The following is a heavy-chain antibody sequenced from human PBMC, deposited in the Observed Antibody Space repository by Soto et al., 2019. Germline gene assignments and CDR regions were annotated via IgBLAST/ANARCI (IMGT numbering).Heavy chain of an antibody. Sequence: ESGGGLAKPGGSLRLSCAASGFIFSGDSMNWVRQAPGKGLEWVSSINSNSRYIYYADSVKGRFTISRDNAKNSLYLQMNSLRADDTAVYYCARGPRGSGSYVDYWGQGTLVTVSS. CDR3: ARGPRGSGSYVDY. CDR2: INSNSRYI. V-gene: IGHV3-21*01. J-gene: IGHJ4*02. D-gene: IGHD3-10*01. CDR1: GFIFSGDS.